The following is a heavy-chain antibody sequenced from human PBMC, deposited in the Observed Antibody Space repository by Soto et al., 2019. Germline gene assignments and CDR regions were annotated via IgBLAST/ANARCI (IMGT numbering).Heavy chain of an antibody. Sequence: KGLEWVSAISGSGGSTYYADSVKGRFTISRDNSKNTLYLQMNSLRAEDTAVYYCAKVPKYDFWSAYYAYWGQGTLVTVSS. D-gene: IGHD3-3*01. V-gene: IGHV3-23*01. J-gene: IGHJ4*02. CDR2: ISGSGGST. CDR3: AKVPKYDFWSAYYAY.